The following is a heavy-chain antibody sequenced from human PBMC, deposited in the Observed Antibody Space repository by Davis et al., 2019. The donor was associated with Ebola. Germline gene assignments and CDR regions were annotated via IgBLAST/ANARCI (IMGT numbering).Heavy chain of an antibody. CDR2: IIPILGIA. CDR1: GGTFSSYA. CDR3: ARENSGSYDRAFDI. Sequence: LVKVSCKASGGTFSSYAISWVRQAPGQGLEWMGRIIPILGIANYAQKFQGRVTITADESTSTAYMELSSLRSEDTAVYYCARENSGSYDRAFDIWGQGTMVTVSS. V-gene: IGHV1-69*04. J-gene: IGHJ3*02. D-gene: IGHD1-26*01.